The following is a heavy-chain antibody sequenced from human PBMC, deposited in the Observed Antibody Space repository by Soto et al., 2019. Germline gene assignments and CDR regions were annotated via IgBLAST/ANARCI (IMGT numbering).Heavy chain of an antibody. CDR1: GGPFSSYA. D-gene: IGHD4-17*01. Sequence: SVKVSCTAPGGPFSSYAIRWVRNAPGQGLEWMGGIIPIFGTANYAQKFQGRVTLTADESTSTGYMELSSLSCEDTAVYNCAREGYGGNSVGLDYDYYGMNVWGQGTAVTVSS. CDR3: AREGYGGNSVGLDYDYYGMNV. J-gene: IGHJ6*01. CDR2: IIPIFGTA. V-gene: IGHV1-69*13.